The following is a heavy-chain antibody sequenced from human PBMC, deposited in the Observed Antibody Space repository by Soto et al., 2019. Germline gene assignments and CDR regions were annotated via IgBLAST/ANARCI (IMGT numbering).Heavy chain of an antibody. V-gene: IGHV3-23*01. CDR2: ISGSGGST. Sequence: GGSLRLSCAASGFTFSSYAMSWVRQAPGKGLEWVSAISGSGGSTYYADSVKGRFTISRDNAKNSLYLQMNSLRAEDTALYYCAKDGWTGTMCYYGMDVWGQGTTVTVSS. CDR1: GFTFSSYA. D-gene: IGHD1-7*01. CDR3: AKDGWTGTMCYYGMDV. J-gene: IGHJ6*02.